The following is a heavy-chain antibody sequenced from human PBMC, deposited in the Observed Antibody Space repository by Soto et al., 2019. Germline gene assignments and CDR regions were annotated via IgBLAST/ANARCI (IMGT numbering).Heavy chain of an antibody. CDR3: ASSSSWSNYYYYYVMDV. V-gene: IGHV1-69*13. D-gene: IGHD6-13*01. CDR2: IIPIFGTA. J-gene: IGHJ6*02. Sequence: SVKVSCKASGGTFSSYAISWVRQAPGQGLEWMGGIIPIFGTANYAQKFQGRVTITADESTSTAYMELSSLRSEDTAVYYCASSSSWSNYYYYYVMDVWGQGTTVTVSS. CDR1: GGTFSSYA.